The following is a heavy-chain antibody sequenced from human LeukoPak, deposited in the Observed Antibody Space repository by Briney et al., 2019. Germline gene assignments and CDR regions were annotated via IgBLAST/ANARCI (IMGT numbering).Heavy chain of an antibody. Sequence: GGSLRLSCAVSGFTFSGYAMSWVRQAPGKGLEWVSTISGSGDYTYYADSVKGRFTISRDNSKNTLYLQMNSLRAEDTAVYYCARDLGVGATSSWFDPWGQGTLVTVSS. J-gene: IGHJ5*02. V-gene: IGHV3-23*01. CDR1: GFTFSGYA. CDR2: ISGSGDYT. D-gene: IGHD1-26*01. CDR3: ARDLGVGATSSWFDP.